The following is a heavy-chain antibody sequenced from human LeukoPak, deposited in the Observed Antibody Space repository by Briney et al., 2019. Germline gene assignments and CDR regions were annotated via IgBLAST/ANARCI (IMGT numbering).Heavy chain of an antibody. J-gene: IGHJ4*02. CDR3: AKVFRDGYNYPFDY. CDR2: IGSSGGST. V-gene: IGHV3-23*01. CDR1: GFTFSNYA. D-gene: IGHD5-24*01. Sequence: GGSLRLSCAASGFTFSNYAMNWVRQAPAKGLEWVSTIGSSGGSTYYADSVKGRFTISRDNSKNTLYLQMNSLRAEDTAVYYCAKVFRDGYNYPFDYWGQGTLVTVSS.